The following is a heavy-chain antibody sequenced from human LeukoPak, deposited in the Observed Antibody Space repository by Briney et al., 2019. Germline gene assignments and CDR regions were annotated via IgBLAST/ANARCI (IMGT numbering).Heavy chain of an antibody. CDR1: GYTFTSYD. V-gene: IGHV1-8*01. D-gene: IGHD7-27*01. Sequence: VASVEVSCKASGYTFTSYDINWVRQATGQGLEWMGWMNPNSGNTGYAQKFQGRVTMTRNTSISTAYMELSSLRSEDTAVYYCASLNWGSGAFDIWGQGTMVTVSS. CDR2: MNPNSGNT. J-gene: IGHJ3*02. CDR3: ASLNWGSGAFDI.